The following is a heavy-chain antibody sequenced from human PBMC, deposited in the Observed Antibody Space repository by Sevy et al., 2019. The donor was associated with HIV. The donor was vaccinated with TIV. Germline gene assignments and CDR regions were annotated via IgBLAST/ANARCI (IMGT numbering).Heavy chain of an antibody. CDR2: IGYDGSDK. CDR3: AKERGGSYIPYFYGMDV. V-gene: IGHV3-30*18. J-gene: IGHJ6*02. CDR1: GFTFRNYG. Sequence: GGSLRLSCIASGFTFRNYGIHWVRQAPGKGLDWVAVIGYDGSDKYYADSVKGRFTISRDNSKNTLFLQMNSLRVEDTAVYYCAKERGGSYIPYFYGMDVWGQGTAVTISS. D-gene: IGHD1-26*01.